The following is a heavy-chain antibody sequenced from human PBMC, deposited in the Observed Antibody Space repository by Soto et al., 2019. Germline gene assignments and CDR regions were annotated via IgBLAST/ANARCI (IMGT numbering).Heavy chain of an antibody. V-gene: IGHV1-18*01. D-gene: IGHD1-1*01. Sequence: ASVKVSCKASGYTFTSYGISWVRQAPGQGLEWVGWISGYDGNTDYAHKFRGRVTMTTDTSTNTAYMDLRSLRSDDTAVYYCARHNSHWPNCFAPWGE. CDR1: GYTFTSYG. J-gene: IGHJ5*02. CDR3: ARHNSHWPNCFAP. CDR2: ISGYDGNT.